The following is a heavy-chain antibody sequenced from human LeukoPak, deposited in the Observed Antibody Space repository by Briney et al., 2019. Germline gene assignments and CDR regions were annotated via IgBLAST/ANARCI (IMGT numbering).Heavy chain of an antibody. CDR2: INPSGDNT. V-gene: IGHV1-46*01. J-gene: IGHJ5*02. Sequence: ASVKVSCKASGYTFTNNFMHWVRQALGQGLEWMGIINPSGDNTWYAQKFQGRVTMTRDMATSTDYMEVSSLRSEDTAVYYCARDNSVGDSAWWFDPWGQGTLVTVSS. CDR1: GYTFTNNF. CDR3: ARDNSVGDSAWWFDP. D-gene: IGHD5-12*01.